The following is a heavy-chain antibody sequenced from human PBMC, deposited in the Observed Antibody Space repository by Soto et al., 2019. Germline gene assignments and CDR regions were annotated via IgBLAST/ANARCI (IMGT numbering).Heavy chain of an antibody. CDR2: INAGNGNT. CDR3: ARSPGGLMTPGDY. J-gene: IGHJ4*02. D-gene: IGHD3-10*01. V-gene: IGHV1-3*05. CDR1: GYAFTSYA. Sequence: QVQLVQSGAEEKKPGASVKVSCKASGYAFTSYAMHWVRQAPGQRLEWMGWINAGNGNTKYSQKFQGRVTITRDTSASTAYMELSCLRSEDTAVYYCARSPGGLMTPGDYWGQGTLVTVSS.